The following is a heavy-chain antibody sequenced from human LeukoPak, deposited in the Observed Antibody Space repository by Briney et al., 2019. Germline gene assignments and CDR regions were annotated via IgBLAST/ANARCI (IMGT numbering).Heavy chain of an antibody. V-gene: IGHV4-59*01. CDR2: IYYSGST. D-gene: IGHD4-11*01. CDR1: GGSISSYY. Sequence: SETLSLTCTVSGGSISSYYWSWIRQPSGKGLEWIGYIYYSGSTNYNPSLESRVTISVDTSKNQFSLKLSSVTAADTAVYYCARDSNDYQHDYWGQGTLVTVSS. CDR3: ARDSNDYQHDY. J-gene: IGHJ4*02.